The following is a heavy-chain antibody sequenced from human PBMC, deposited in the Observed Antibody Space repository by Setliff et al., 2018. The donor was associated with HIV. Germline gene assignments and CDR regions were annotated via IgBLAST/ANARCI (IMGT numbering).Heavy chain of an antibody. CDR3: ARGREVIRDTYYSYFYVDV. D-gene: IGHD3-22*01. J-gene: IGHJ6*04. V-gene: IGHV4-34*01. CDR1: GETFNGYF. Sequence: PSETLSLTCAVYGETFNGYFWTWIRQSPGKGLEWIGEPNHSGNINQNPSLRSGFTLSVDTSKNQFSLTLNSVTAADTAVYYCARGREVIRDTYYSYFYVDVWSRGAPVTVSS. CDR2: PNHSGNI.